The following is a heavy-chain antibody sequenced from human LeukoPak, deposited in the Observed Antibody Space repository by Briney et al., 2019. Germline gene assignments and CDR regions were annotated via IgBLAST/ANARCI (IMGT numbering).Heavy chain of an antibody. D-gene: IGHD3-3*01. V-gene: IGHV1-69*05. Sequence: SVKVSCKASGGTFSSYAISWVRQAPGQGLEWMGGIIPIFGTANYAQKLQGRVTMTTDTSTSTAYMELRSLRSDDTAVYYCARDQITIFGVVIINFDYWGQGTLVTVSS. J-gene: IGHJ4*02. CDR2: IIPIFGTA. CDR3: ARDQITIFGVVIINFDY. CDR1: GGTFSSYA.